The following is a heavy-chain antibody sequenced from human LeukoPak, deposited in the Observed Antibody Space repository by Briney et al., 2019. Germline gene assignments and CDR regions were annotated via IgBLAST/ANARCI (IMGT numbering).Heavy chain of an antibody. D-gene: IGHD2-2*01. J-gene: IGHJ3*01. Sequence: QPGGSLRLSCAASGFTFSSYEMNWVRQAPGKGLEWVSYISSSGTTIYYADSVKGRFTISRDNAKNSLYLQMNSLRAEDTAVYYCARGGYCSSSICYSLNAFGVWGQGTMFIVSS. V-gene: IGHV3-48*03. CDR3: ARGGYCSSSICYSLNAFGV. CDR1: GFTFSSYE. CDR2: ISSSGTTI.